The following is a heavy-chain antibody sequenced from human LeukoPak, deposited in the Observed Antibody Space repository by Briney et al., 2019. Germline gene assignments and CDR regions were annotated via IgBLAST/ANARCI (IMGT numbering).Heavy chain of an antibody. Sequence: GGSLRLSCAASGFTFNSYAIHWVRQAPGKGLEWVAVISYDGSKKFYAHSVKGRFTISRDNSKNTLYLQMNSVRAEDTAVYYCARVVSYYYFYMDVWGKGTTVTISS. V-gene: IGHV3-30*14. CDR3: ARVVSYYYFYMDV. CDR1: GFTFNSYA. CDR2: ISYDGSKK. D-gene: IGHD2-21*01. J-gene: IGHJ6*03.